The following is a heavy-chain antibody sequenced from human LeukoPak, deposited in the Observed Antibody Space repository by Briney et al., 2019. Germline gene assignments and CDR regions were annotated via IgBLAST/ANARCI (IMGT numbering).Heavy chain of an antibody. CDR3: TRQYEGIAVAGRFDY. Sequence: GGSLRLSCAASGFTFSGSAMHWVRQASGKGLEWVGRIRSKANSYATAYAASVKGRFTISRDDSKNTAYLQMNSLKTEDTAVYYCTRQYEGIAVAGRFDYWGQGTLVTVSS. D-gene: IGHD6-19*01. J-gene: IGHJ4*02. V-gene: IGHV3-73*01. CDR2: IRSKANSYAT. CDR1: GFTFSGSA.